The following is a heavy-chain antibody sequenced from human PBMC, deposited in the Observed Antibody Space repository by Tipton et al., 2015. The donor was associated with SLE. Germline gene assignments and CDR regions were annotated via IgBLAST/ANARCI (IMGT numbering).Heavy chain of an antibody. V-gene: IGHV5-51*01. CDR3: ARDSPTVAGTFDS. J-gene: IGHJ4*02. Sequence: VQLVQSGAEVKKPGESLKISCRVSGYTFANFWSSWVRQTPGKGLEWMGFIYPGDSDTKYSPSFEGQVTISADKSTSTAYVQWNSLKTSDSAVYYCARDSPTVAGTFDSWGQGTLVIVSA. CDR1: GYTFANFW. D-gene: IGHD6-19*01. CDR2: IYPGDSDT.